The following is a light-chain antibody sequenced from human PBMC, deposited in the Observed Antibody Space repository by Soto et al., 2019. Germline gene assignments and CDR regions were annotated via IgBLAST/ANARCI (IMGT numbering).Light chain of an antibody. Sequence: EIVLTQSPCALSSSPRERGTLSCRASQSVSSGYLAWYQQKPGQAPRLLIYDASSRATGIPDRFSGSGSGTDFTLTISRLEPEDFAVYYCQQYGGSPRTFGQGTKVDIK. V-gene: IGKV3-20*01. CDR1: QSVSSGY. CDR2: DAS. CDR3: QQYGGSPRT. J-gene: IGKJ1*01.